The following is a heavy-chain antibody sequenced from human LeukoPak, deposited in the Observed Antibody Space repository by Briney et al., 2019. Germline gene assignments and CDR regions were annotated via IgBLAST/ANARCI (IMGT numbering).Heavy chain of an antibody. J-gene: IGHJ3*02. CDR3: ARDPTVTNFHDAFDI. CDR1: GITFGSYW. Sequence: AGGSLRLSCAASGITFGSYWMSWVRQAPGKGLEWVATIKQDGSQKEYVDSVKGRFTISRDNAKNSLYLRMSSLRPEDAAVYYCARDPTVTNFHDAFDIWGQGTMVTVSS. D-gene: IGHD4-17*01. V-gene: IGHV3-7*05. CDR2: IKQDGSQK.